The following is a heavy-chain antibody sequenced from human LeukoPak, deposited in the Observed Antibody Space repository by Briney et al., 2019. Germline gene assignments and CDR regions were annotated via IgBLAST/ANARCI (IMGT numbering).Heavy chain of an antibody. V-gene: IGHV1-69*04. Sequence: WASVKVSCKASGGTFSSYAISWVRQAPGQGLEWMGRIIPILGIANYAQKFQGRVTITADKSTSTAYMELSSLRSDDTAVYYCARATYGITGMEDYYYGMDVWGQGTTVTVSS. D-gene: IGHD1-20*01. CDR2: IIPILGIA. CDR3: ARATYGITGMEDYYYGMDV. J-gene: IGHJ6*02. CDR1: GGTFSSYA.